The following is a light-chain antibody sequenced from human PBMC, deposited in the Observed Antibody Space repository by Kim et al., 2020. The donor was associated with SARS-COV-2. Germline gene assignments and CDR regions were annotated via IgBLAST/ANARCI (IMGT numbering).Light chain of an antibody. CDR1: QSVSSSY. J-gene: IGKJ4*01. CDR2: GAS. V-gene: IGKV3-20*01. Sequence: EIVLTQSPGTLSLSPGERATLSCRASQSVSSSYLVWYQQKPGQAPRLLIYGASSRATGIPDRFRGSGSGTDFTLTISRLEPEDFAVYYCQQYDSSPLTFGGGTKVDIK. CDR3: QQYDSSPLT.